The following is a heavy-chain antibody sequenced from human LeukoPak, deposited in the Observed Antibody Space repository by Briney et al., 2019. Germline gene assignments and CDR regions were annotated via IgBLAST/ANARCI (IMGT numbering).Heavy chain of an antibody. CDR1: GGSISIYY. CDR2: IYYSGST. CDR3: ARSPPSGSGWGYFDY. V-gene: IGHV4-59*08. J-gene: IGHJ4*02. D-gene: IGHD6-19*01. Sequence: PSETLSLTCTVSGGSISIYYWSWIRQPPGKRLEWIGYIYYSGSTNYNPSLKSRVTISVDTSKNQFSLKLSSVTAADTAVYYCARSPPSGSGWGYFDYWGQGTLVTVSS.